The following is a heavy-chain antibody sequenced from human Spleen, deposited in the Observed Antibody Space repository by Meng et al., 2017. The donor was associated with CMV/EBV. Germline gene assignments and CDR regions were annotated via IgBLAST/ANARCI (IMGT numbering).Heavy chain of an antibody. D-gene: IGHD2-2*02. CDR1: GYTFTSYY. Sequence: ASVKGSCKASGYTFTSYYMHWVRQAPGQGLEWMGIINPSGGSTSYAQKFQGRVTMTRDTSTSTVYMELSSLRSEDTAVYYCARDGIVVVPAAIPNYYYYYGMDVWGQGTTVTVSS. J-gene: IGHJ6*02. CDR2: INPSGGST. V-gene: IGHV1-46*01. CDR3: ARDGIVVVPAAIPNYYYYYGMDV.